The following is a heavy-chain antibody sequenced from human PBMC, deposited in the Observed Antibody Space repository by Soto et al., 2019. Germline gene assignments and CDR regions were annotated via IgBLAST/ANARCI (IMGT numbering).Heavy chain of an antibody. D-gene: IGHD2-2*01. J-gene: IGHJ5*02. CDR1: GGTFSSYA. CDR2: IIPIFGTA. CDR3: ARRLGYCSSTSCLNWFDP. V-gene: IGHV1-69*13. Sequence: ASVKVSCKASGGTFSSYAISWVRQAPGQGLEWMGGIIPIFGTANYAQKFQGRVTITADESTSTAYMELSSLRSEDTAVYYCARRLGYCSSTSCLNWFDPWGQGTLVTVSS.